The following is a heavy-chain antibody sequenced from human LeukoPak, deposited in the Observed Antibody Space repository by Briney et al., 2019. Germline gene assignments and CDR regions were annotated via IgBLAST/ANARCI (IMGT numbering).Heavy chain of an antibody. V-gene: IGHV3-30*03. CDR1: GFTFSSFS. Sequence: PGGSLRLSCAATGFTFSSFSMHWVRQAPGKGLEWVAVISYDGSNKYYADSVKGRFTISRDNSKNTLYLQMNSLRAEDTAVYYCAGGIQLWDPHYWGQGTLVTVSS. CDR3: AGGIQLWDPHY. D-gene: IGHD5-18*01. CDR2: ISYDGSNK. J-gene: IGHJ4*02.